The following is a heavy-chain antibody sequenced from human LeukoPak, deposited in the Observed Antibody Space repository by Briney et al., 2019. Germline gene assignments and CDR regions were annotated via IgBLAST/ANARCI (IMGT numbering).Heavy chain of an antibody. D-gene: IGHD4-17*01. Sequence: PGGALRLSCAASGFTFSWYWMSSVRPAPGKGVEWVANINEDGSEKYYVDSVKGRFTISRDNAKNSLYLQMNSLKAEDTAVYYCARRAVTTRVLNYFDYWGQGTLVTVSS. J-gene: IGHJ4*02. CDR3: ARRAVTTRVLNYFDY. CDR2: INEDGSEK. V-gene: IGHV3-7*01. CDR1: GFTFSWYW.